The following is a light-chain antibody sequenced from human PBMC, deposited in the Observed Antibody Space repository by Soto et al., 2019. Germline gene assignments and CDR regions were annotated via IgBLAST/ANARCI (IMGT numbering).Light chain of an antibody. CDR1: QGISSY. V-gene: IGKV1-9*01. J-gene: IGKJ1*01. CDR3: QQYNSYSWT. CDR2: AAS. Sequence: DIQLTQSPSFLSASVGDRVTITCRASQGISSYLAWYQQKPGKAPKLLIYAASTLQSGVPSRFSGSGSRTEFTLAISSLQPDDSATYYCQQYNSYSWTFGQGTKVDIK.